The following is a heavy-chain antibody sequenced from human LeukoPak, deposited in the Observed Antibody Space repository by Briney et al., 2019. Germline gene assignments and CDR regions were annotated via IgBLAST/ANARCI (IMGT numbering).Heavy chain of an antibody. D-gene: IGHD4-17*01. J-gene: IGHJ4*02. CDR1: GFTFNDYW. CDR2: IKGDGSST. CDR3: ARDINGDYKDY. V-gene: IGHV3-74*01. Sequence: PGGSLRLSCAASGFTFNDYWMHWVRQAPGKGLVWVSRIKGDGSSTTYADSVKGRFTISRDNAKNSLYLQMNSLRAEDTAVYYCARDINGDYKDYWGQGTLVTVSS.